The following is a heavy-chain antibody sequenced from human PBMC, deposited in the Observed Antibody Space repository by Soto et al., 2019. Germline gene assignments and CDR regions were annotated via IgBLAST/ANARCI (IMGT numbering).Heavy chain of an antibody. J-gene: IGHJ6*02. V-gene: IGHV3-64D*08. CDR2: IHKNGDTT. CDR3: VRDLYGMDV. CDR1: GLTFSDLS. Sequence: GGSLRLSCSASGLTFSDLSMHWVRQAPGRELEYISVIHKNGDTTYFADSVKGRFTTSRDNSKNILYLQMSSLRPDDTAVYYCVRDLYGMDVWGQGTTVTVSS.